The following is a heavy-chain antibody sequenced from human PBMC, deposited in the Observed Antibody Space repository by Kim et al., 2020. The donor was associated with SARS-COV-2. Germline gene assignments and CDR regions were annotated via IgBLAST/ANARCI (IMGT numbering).Heavy chain of an antibody. Sequence: ASVKVSCKASGYEFTSHGISWVRQAPGRGLEWVGWTSTYNGNINYAQSLQGRVAMTTDTSTSTAYMELRDLTSDDAAIYFCSRPHCSTSSCFVALDMKYYFDAWGRGTLVTVSS. CDR3: SRPHCSTSSCFVALDMKYYFDA. CDR2: TSTYNGNI. V-gene: IGHV1-18*04. J-gene: IGHJ4*02. D-gene: IGHD2-2*01. CDR1: GYEFTSHG.